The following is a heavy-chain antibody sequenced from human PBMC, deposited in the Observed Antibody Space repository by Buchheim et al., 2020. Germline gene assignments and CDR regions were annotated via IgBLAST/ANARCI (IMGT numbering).Heavy chain of an antibody. Sequence: QVQLVQSGAEVKKPGSSVKVSCKASGGTFSSYAISWVRQAPGQGLEWMGRIIPILGRANYAQKFQGRVTIPADKSTSTPYMERRRLRSEDTAVYYCARGGVVVVPAATYGMDVWGQGTT. J-gene: IGHJ6*02. CDR3: ARGGVVVVPAATYGMDV. CDR1: GGTFSSYA. CDR2: IIPILGRA. V-gene: IGHV1-69*04. D-gene: IGHD2-2*01.